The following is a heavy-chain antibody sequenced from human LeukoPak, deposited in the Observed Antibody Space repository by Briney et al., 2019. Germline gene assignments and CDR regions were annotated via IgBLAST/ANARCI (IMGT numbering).Heavy chain of an antibody. CDR2: INSDGSIT. Sequence: GGSLRLSCAASGFTFTTYWMHWVRQAPGKGLVWVSHINSDGSITSYADSVKGRFTISRDNAKNSLYLQMSNLRAEDTAVYFCARGGGLDVWGQGATVTVSS. CDR1: GFTFTTYW. CDR3: ARGGGLDV. D-gene: IGHD3-16*01. V-gene: IGHV3-74*01. J-gene: IGHJ6*02.